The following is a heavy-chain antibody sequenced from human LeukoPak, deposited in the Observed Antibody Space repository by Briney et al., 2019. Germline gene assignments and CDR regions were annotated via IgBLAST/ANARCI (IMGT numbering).Heavy chain of an antibody. CDR2: IYPGDSDT. V-gene: IGHV5-51*01. J-gene: IGHJ4*02. D-gene: IGHD6-13*01. CDR1: GYSFATYW. Sequence: GESLKISCKGSGYSFATYWIAWVRQMPGKGLEWMGIIYPGDSDTRYSPSFQGQVTISADKSISTAYLQWSSLKASDTAMYYCARQYIATSTSDYWGQGTLVTVSS. CDR3: ARQYIATSTSDY.